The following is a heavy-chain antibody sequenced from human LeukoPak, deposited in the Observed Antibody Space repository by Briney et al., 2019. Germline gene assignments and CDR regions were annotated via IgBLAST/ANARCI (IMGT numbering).Heavy chain of an antibody. D-gene: IGHD3-22*01. CDR1: GFTFSSYS. Sequence: PGGSLRLSCAASGFTFSSYSMNWVRQAPGKGLEWVSSISSSSSYIYYADSVKGRFTISRDNAKNSLYLQMNSLRAEDTAVYYCARDIHPDYDSSGYYFYYFDYWGQGTLVTVSS. J-gene: IGHJ4*02. CDR3: ARDIHPDYDSSGYYFYYFDY. V-gene: IGHV3-21*01. CDR2: ISSSSSYI.